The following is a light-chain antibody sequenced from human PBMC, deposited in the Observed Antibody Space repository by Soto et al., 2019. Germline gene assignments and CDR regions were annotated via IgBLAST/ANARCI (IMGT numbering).Light chain of an antibody. V-gene: IGKV3-20*01. CDR1: QSVSNNY. J-gene: IGKJ5*01. CDR2: GAS. Sequence: EIVLTHSPGTLSLSPGEGATLSFRASQSVSNNYLAWYQQKPGQAPRLLIYGASNRATGIPDRFSGSGSGTDFTLTISRLEPEDFAVYYCQQYGSSGTFGQGTRLEIK. CDR3: QQYGSSGT.